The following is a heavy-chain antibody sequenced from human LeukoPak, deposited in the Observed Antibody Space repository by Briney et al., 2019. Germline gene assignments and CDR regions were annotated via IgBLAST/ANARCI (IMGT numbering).Heavy chain of an antibody. CDR2: IYHGDSDT. V-gene: IGHV5-51*01. D-gene: IGHD2/OR15-2a*01. Sequence: GESLKISCKASGYSFTTYCIGWLRKMPGKSLEWMEFIYHGDSDTSYSPSFQGQVTISADKSISTAYLHWSNLKASDTAVYYCARRSISLPPHMDVWGEGTTVTVP. CDR1: GYSFTTYC. CDR3: ARRSISLPPHMDV. J-gene: IGHJ6*01.